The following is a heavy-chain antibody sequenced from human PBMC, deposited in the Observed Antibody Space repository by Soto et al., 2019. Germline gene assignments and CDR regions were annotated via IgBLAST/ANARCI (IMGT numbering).Heavy chain of an antibody. CDR1: GFIFSTYG. J-gene: IGHJ3*02. Sequence: QVQLVESGGGVVQSGRSLRLSCTASGFIFSTYGMHWVRQAPGKGLEWVALVSSDGSSKFYADSMKGRFTISRDNSKNTLYLQMNSLRTEDTAVDYCAKVGYCSGGSCYSDDAFDIWGQGTVVTVSS. D-gene: IGHD2-15*01. CDR2: VSSDGSSK. CDR3: AKVGYCSGGSCYSDDAFDI. V-gene: IGHV3-30*18.